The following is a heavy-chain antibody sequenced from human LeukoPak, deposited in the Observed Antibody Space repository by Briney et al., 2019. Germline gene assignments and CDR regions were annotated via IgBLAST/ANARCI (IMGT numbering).Heavy chain of an antibody. J-gene: IGHJ1*01. D-gene: IGHD3-10*01. Sequence: ASVNVSCKASGYTLTIYYMHWVRQAPGEGLEWMGIINPSGGSTSYAQKFQGRVTITKDTSTSTVYMELSSLRSEDTAVYYCARGPYGSGSYSSEYFQNWGQGTLVTVSS. CDR3: ARGPYGSGSYSSEYFQN. CDR2: INPSGGST. CDR1: GYTLTIYY. V-gene: IGHV1-46*01.